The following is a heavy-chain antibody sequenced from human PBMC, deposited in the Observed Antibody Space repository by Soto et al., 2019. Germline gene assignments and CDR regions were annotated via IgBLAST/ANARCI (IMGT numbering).Heavy chain of an antibody. Sequence: QLVESGGGLVQPSRSLRLSCAASGFTFDDYAMHWVRQAPGKGLEWVSGISWSGDNMAYADSVKGRFITSRDNVKNSLYLQMNSLRVEDTALYHCVKVSYSSLTTVGSAFDVWGQGTMVTVS. D-gene: IGHD4-4*01. CDR1: GFTFDDYA. V-gene: IGHV3-9*01. CDR3: VKVSYSSLTTVGSAFDV. CDR2: ISWSGDNM. J-gene: IGHJ3*01.